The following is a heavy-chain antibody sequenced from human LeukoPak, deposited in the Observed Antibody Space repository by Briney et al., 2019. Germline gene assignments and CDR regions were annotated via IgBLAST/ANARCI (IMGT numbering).Heavy chain of an antibody. Sequence: GGSLRLSCAASGFTFSDYWMHWVRQAPGKGLVWVSRISSDGSSTSYADSVKGRFTVSRDNAKNTLYLQMNSLRAEDTAVYYCARVTETRTDAFDIWGQGTMVTVSS. D-gene: IGHD1-14*01. J-gene: IGHJ3*02. CDR3: ARVTETRTDAFDI. CDR1: GFTFSDYW. CDR2: ISSDGSST. V-gene: IGHV3-74*01.